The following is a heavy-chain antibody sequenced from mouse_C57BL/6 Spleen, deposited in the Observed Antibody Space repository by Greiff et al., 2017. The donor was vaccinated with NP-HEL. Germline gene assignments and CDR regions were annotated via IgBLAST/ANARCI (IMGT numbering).Heavy chain of an antibody. CDR1: GFTFSSYG. CDR2: ISSGGSYT. J-gene: IGHJ2*01. D-gene: IGHD1-1*01. Sequence: EVKLEESGGDLVKPGGSLKLSCAASGFTFSSYGMSWVRQTPDKRLEWVATISSGGSYTYYPDSVKGRFTISRDNAKNTLYLQMSSLKSEDTAMYYCARRLTTVPLDYWGQGTTLTVSS. CDR3: ARRLTTVPLDY. V-gene: IGHV5-6*02.